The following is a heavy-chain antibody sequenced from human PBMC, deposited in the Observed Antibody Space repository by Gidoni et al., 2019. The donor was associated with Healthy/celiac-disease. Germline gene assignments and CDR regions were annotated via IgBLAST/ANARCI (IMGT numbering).Heavy chain of an antibody. D-gene: IGHD3-9*01. CDR3: ARGSEYDILTGYSKDAFDI. CDR1: GGSFSGYY. J-gene: IGHJ3*02. Sequence: QVQLQQWGAGLLKPSETLSLTCAVYGGSFSGYYWSWIRQPPGKGLEWIGEINHSGSINYNPSLKSRVTISVDTSKNQFSLKLSSVTAADTAVYYCARGSEYDILTGYSKDAFDIWGQGTMVTVSS. CDR2: INHSGSI. V-gene: IGHV4-34*01.